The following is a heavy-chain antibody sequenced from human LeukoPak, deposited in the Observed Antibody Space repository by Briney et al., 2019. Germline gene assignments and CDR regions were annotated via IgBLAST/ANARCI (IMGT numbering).Heavy chain of an antibody. V-gene: IGHV1-18*01. CDR2: ISAYNGNT. Sequence: ASVKVSCKASGYTFTSYGISWVRQAPGQGLEWMGWISAYNGNTNYAQKLQGRVTMTTDTSTSTAYMELRSLRSDDTAVYYCARAISPLWFGKYPDYWGQGTLVTVSS. CDR3: ARAISPLWFGKYPDY. D-gene: IGHD3-10*01. CDR1: GYTFTSYG. J-gene: IGHJ4*02.